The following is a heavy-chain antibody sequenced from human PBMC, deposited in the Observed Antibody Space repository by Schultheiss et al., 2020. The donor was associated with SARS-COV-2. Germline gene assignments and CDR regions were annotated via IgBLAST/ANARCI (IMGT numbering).Heavy chain of an antibody. CDR1: GGSISSGYY. V-gene: IGHV4-38-2*02. CDR2: IYHSGST. Sequence: SETLSLTCTVSGGSISSGYYWGWIRQPPGKGLEWIGSIYHSGSTYYNPSLKSRVTISVDTSKNQFSLKLSSVTAADTAVYYCARLRIVGATDFDYWGQGTLVT. D-gene: IGHD1-26*01. J-gene: IGHJ4*02. CDR3: ARLRIVGATDFDY.